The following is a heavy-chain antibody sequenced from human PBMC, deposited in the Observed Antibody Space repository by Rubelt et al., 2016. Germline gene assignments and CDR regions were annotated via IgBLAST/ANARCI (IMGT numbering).Heavy chain of an antibody. V-gene: IGHV5-51*01. CDR3: ARHPDSGSYGVDY. D-gene: IGHD1-26*01. CDR2: IYPGDSDT. J-gene: IGHJ4*02. Sequence: IEWMGIIYPGDSDTRYSPSFQGQVTISADKSISTAYLQWSSLKASDTAMYYCARHPDSGSYGVDYWGQRTLVTVSS.